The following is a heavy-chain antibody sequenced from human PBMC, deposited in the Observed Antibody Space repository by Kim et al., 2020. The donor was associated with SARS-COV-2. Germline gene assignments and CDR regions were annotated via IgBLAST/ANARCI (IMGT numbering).Heavy chain of an antibody. CDR2: INYSGTT. Sequence: SETLSRTCSVSGGSVNSASYFWSWIRQHPEKGLEWIGYINYSGTTSYGPSFKSRVTISVDTSKNQFALKVNSVTGADTATYYCARVSVDSRSWPPYRMD. CDR3: ARVSVDSRSWPPYRMD. J-gene: IGHJ6*01. V-gene: IGHV4-31*03. CDR1: GGSVNSASYF. D-gene: IGHD3-10*01.